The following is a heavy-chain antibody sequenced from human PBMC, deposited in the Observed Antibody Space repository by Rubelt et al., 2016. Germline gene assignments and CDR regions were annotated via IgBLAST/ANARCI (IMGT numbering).Heavy chain of an antibody. CDR3: ARGKEGLGVTMMDY. CDR2: INHSGST. CDR1: GGSFSGYY. Sequence: QVQLQQWGAGLLKPSETLSLTCAVYGGSFSGYYWSWIRQPPGKGLEWIGEINHSGSTNYNPSLKSRVTIDVATSKNQFSLKLSSVAAADTAVYYCARGKEGLGVTMMDYWGQGTLVTVSS. J-gene: IGHJ4*02. V-gene: IGHV4-34*01. D-gene: IGHD3-22*01.